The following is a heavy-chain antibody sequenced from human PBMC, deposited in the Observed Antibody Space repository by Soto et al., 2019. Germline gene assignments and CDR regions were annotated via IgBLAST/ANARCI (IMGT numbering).Heavy chain of an antibody. J-gene: IGHJ6*02. CDR3: ARDPNDSSAHYLHYYYGMDV. Sequence: ASVKVSCKASGYTFTSYGIHWVRQAPGQRLEWTGWINAGNGNTKYSEKFQGRVTITRDTSASTAYLELSSLRSEDTAVYYCARDPNDSSAHYLHYYYGMDVWGQGTTVTVYS. CDR2: INAGNGNT. CDR1: GYTFTSYG. D-gene: IGHD3-22*01. V-gene: IGHV1-3*01.